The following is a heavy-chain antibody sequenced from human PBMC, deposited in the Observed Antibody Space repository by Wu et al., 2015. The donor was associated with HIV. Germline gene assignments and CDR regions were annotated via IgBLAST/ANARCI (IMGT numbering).Heavy chain of an antibody. CDR1: GYTFTNHD. V-gene: IGHV1-18*01. Sequence: QLQLVQSGAEVKKPGASVKVFCKASGYTFTNHDIHWVRQAPGQGLEWIGWISAYNGNTNSAEKLQDRVTMTRDTFTSTAYMELRSLRSDDTAVYYCASGDGNNLNYWGQGTLVTVSS. D-gene: IGHD5-24*01. CDR2: ISAYNGNT. CDR3: ASGDGNNLNY. J-gene: IGHJ4*02.